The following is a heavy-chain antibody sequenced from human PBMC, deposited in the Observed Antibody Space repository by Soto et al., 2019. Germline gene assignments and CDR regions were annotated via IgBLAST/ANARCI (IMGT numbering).Heavy chain of an antibody. CDR2: INHSVST. CDR1: GGSFSGYY. Sequence: SETLSLTCAVYGGSFSGYYWSWIRQSPGKGLEWIGEINHSVSTNYNPSLKSRVTISVDTSKNQFSLKLSSVTAADTAVYYCARGDQSIAARPNYFEYWGQGNMVTVSS. CDR3: ARGDQSIAARPNYFEY. J-gene: IGHJ4*02. D-gene: IGHD6-6*01. V-gene: IGHV4-34*01.